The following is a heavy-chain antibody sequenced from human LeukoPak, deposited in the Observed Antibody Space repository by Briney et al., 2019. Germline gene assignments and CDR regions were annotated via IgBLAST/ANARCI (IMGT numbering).Heavy chain of an antibody. D-gene: IGHD2-2*02. CDR2: IRYDGTNK. CDR1: GFTFTMFG. Sequence: PGGSLRLSCAASGFTFTMFGMHWVRQAPGKGLEWVAFIRYDGTNKYYADSVKGRFTISRDNTLYLQMNSLRAEDTAVYYCAKDRCSSTSCYIFDYWGQGTLVTVSS. J-gene: IGHJ4*02. CDR3: AKDRCSSTSCYIFDY. V-gene: IGHV3-30*02.